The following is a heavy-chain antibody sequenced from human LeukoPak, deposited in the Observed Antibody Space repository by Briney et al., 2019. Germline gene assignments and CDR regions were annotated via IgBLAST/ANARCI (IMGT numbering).Heavy chain of an antibody. CDR2: INPNSGGT. V-gene: IGHV1-2*02. CDR1: RYTFTGYY. CDR3: AREEAYSSSSGVDY. D-gene: IGHD6-6*01. Sequence: GASVKVSCKASRYTFTGYYMHWVRQAPGQGLEWMGWINPNSGGTNYAQKFQGRVTMTRDTSISTAYMELSRLRSDDTAVYYCAREEAYSSSSGVDYWGQGTLVTVSS. J-gene: IGHJ4*02.